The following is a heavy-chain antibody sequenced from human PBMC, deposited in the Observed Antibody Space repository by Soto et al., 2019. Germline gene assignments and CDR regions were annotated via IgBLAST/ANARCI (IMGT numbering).Heavy chain of an antibody. V-gene: IGHV3-13*01. CDR2: IGTAGDT. J-gene: IGHJ2*01. D-gene: IGHD4-4*01. Sequence: GGSLRLSCAASGFTFSSYDMHWVRQATGKGLEWVSAIGTAGDTYYPGSVKGRFTISRENAKNSLYLQMNSLRAGDPAVYYCARGYSNSPYWYFDLWGRGTLVTVSS. CDR1: GFTFSSYD. CDR3: ARGYSNSPYWYFDL.